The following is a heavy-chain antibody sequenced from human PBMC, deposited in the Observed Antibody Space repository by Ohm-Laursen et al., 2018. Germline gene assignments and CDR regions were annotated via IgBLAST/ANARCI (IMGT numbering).Heavy chain of an antibody. CDR2: IHDSGST. V-gene: IGHV4-59*01. CDR3: ARGYCSGGSCPGWFDP. J-gene: IGHJ5*02. Sequence: GTLSLTCTVSGGSISNYYWSWIRQPPGKGLEWIGNIHDSGSTKYNPSLKSRVTITVDTSKNQFSLKLSSVTAADTAVYYCARGYCSGGSCPGWFDPWGQGTLVTVSS. CDR1: GGSISNYY. D-gene: IGHD2-15*01.